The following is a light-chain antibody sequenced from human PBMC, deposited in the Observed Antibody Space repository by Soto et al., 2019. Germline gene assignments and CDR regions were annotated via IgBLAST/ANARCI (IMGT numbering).Light chain of an antibody. J-gene: IGLJ2*01. CDR1: SSDVGGYNY. V-gene: IGLV2-14*01. CDR2: DVT. CDR3: SSYTSSTTVV. Sequence: QSALPQPASVSGSPGQSITISCTGTSSDVGGYNYVSWYQQLPGKAPKLMIYDVTNRPSGVSNRFSGSKSGNTASLTISGLQAEDEADYYCSSYTSSTTVVFGGGTKLTVL.